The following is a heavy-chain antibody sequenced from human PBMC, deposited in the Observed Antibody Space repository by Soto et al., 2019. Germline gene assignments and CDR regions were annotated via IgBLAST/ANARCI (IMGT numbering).Heavy chain of an antibody. Sequence: QVQLVQSGAEVKKPGSSVKVSCKASGGTFSSYAISWVRQAPGQGLEWMGGIIPIFGTANYAQKFQGRVTITADESTSTAYMELSSVRSEDTAVYYCAGPKAAAGTHYYYYYSMDVWGQGTTVTVSS. J-gene: IGHJ6*02. CDR2: IIPIFGTA. CDR3: AGPKAAAGTHYYYYYSMDV. V-gene: IGHV1-69*12. CDR1: GGTFSSYA. D-gene: IGHD6-13*01.